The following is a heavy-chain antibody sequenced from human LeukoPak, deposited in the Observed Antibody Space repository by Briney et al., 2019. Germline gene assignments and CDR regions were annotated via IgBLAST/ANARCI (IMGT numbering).Heavy chain of an antibody. D-gene: IGHD3-10*02. CDR2: IYSGGST. CDR1: GFTVSSNY. J-gene: IGHJ4*02. CDR3: ARENTMSLFDY. Sequence: PGGSLRLSCAASGFTVSSNYMSWVRQAPGKGLEWVSVIYSGGSTYYADSVKGRFTISGDNSKNTLYLQMNSLRAEDTAVYYCARENTMSLFDYWGQGTLVTVSS. V-gene: IGHV3-53*01.